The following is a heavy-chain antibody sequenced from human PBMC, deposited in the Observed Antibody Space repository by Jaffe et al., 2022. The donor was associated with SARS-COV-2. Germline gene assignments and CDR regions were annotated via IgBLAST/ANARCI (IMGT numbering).Heavy chain of an antibody. J-gene: IGHJ4*02. Sequence: QVHLVQSGAEIKKPGASVRVSCKTSGFTFTDYYLHWVRQAPGQGLEWMGCINPVNGDTNYPQKFLGRVTMIRDTSITTGYMELSGLTSDDTAIYYCARELGVTTMARDFDYWGQGTLVTVSS. CDR2: INPVNGDT. CDR3: ARELGVTTMARDFDY. D-gene: IGHD3-10*01. V-gene: IGHV1-2*02. CDR1: GFTFTDYY.